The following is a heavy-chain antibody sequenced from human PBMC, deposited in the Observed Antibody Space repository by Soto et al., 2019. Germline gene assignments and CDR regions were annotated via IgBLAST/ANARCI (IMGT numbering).Heavy chain of an antibody. V-gene: IGHV1-2*04. D-gene: IGHD1-26*01. CDR2: INPNSGGT. CDR1: GYTFTGYY. CDR3: ARGGSYPGNPIDY. Sequence: ASVKVSCKASGYTFTGYYMHWVRQAHGQGLEWMGWINPNSGGTNYAQKFQGWVTMTRDTSISTAYMELSRLRSDDTAVYYCARGGSYPGNPIDYWGQGTLVTVS. J-gene: IGHJ4*02.